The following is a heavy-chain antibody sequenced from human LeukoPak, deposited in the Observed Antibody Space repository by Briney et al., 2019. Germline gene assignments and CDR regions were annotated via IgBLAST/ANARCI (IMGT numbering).Heavy chain of an antibody. D-gene: IGHD4-17*01. V-gene: IGHV1-24*01. Sequence: ASVKVSCKVSGYTLTELSMHWVRQAPGKGLEWMGGFDPEDGETIYAQKFQGRVTMTEDTSTDTAYMELSSLRSEDTAVYYCATYRGPDYGDWGYCYYYMDVWGKGTTVTVSS. CDR3: ATYRGPDYGDWGYCYYYMDV. CDR1: GYTLTELS. CDR2: FDPEDGET. J-gene: IGHJ6*03.